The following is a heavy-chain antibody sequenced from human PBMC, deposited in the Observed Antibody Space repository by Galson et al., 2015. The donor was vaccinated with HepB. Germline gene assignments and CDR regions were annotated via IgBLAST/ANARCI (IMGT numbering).Heavy chain of an antibody. D-gene: IGHD3-22*01. CDR1: GYTFTSYA. Sequence: SVKVSCKASGYTFTSYAMHWVRQAPGQRLEWMGWINAGNGNTKYSQKFQGRVTITRGTSASTAYMELSSLRSEDTAVYYCARADSSGYYYLRYWGQGTLVTVSS. CDR3: ARADSSGYYYLRY. V-gene: IGHV1-3*01. CDR2: INAGNGNT. J-gene: IGHJ4*02.